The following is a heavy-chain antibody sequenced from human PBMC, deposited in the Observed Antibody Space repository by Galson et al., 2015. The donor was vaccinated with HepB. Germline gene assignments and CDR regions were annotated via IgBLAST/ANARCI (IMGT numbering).Heavy chain of an antibody. CDR2: IWKDGSNK. D-gene: IGHD6-19*01. Sequence: SLRLSCAASGFAFGNYGMHWVRQAPGKGLEWMALIWKDGSNKHYADSLKGRFRISRDNTKNTLLLEADSLRAEDTAVYYCAREDATITVAALEYWDQGVLVTVSS. CDR1: GFAFGNYG. V-gene: IGHV3-33*01. J-gene: IGHJ4*02. CDR3: AREDATITVAALEY.